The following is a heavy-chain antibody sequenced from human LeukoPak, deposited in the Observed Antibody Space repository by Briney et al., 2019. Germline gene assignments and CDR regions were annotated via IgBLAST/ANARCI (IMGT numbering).Heavy chain of an antibody. D-gene: IGHD3-22*01. CDR3: AREDYDRPCRD. J-gene: IGHJ4*02. CDR2: INPSGGST. CDR1: VYTFTSYY. Sequence: GASVKVSCKASVYTFTSYYMHWVRQAPGQGLEWMGIINPSGGSTSYAQKFQGRVTMTRDTSTSTVYMELSSLRSEDTAVYYCAREDYDRPCRDWGQGTLVTVSS. V-gene: IGHV1-46*01.